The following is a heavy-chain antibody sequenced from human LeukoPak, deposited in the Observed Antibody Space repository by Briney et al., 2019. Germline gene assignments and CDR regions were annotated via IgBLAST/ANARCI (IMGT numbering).Heavy chain of an antibody. D-gene: IGHD3-9*01. Sequence: GGSLRLSCAASGFTFSTYWMHWVRHAPGKGLVWVSRIKTDGSDTSYADSVEGRFTISRDNAKSTLYLQMKSLRADDTAVYYCGRAPHYNIISLDYWGQGSLVTVSS. CDR2: IKTDGSDT. CDR1: GFTFSTYW. J-gene: IGHJ4*02. V-gene: IGHV3-74*01. CDR3: GRAPHYNIISLDY.